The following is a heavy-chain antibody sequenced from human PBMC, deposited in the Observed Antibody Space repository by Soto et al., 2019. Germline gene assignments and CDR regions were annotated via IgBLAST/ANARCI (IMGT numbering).Heavy chain of an antibody. J-gene: IGHJ4*02. CDR1: EYTFTIYG. CDR3: ARDLGGWTDY. V-gene: IGHV1-3*01. Sequence: QVQLVQSGAEVKKHGASVKVSCKDSEYTFTIYGMHWVRQAPGQRLEWMGWINADNGNRKYSQKFQSRVTITRDTSASKAYMELSSLRSEDTTVYYCARDLGGWTDYWGQGSMVTVSS. CDR2: INADNGNR. D-gene: IGHD6-19*01.